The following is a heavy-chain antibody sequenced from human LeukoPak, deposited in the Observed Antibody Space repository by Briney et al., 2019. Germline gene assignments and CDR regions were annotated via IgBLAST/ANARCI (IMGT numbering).Heavy chain of an antibody. Sequence: LRLSCAASGFTFSSYAMSWVRQPPGKGLEWIGYIYYSGSTYYNPSLKSRVTISVDTSKNQFSLKLSSVTAADTAVYYCARVYYYDNSGYGKDYFDYWGQGPWSPSPQ. V-gene: IGHV4-30-4*08. D-gene: IGHD3-22*01. CDR3: ARVYYYDNSGYGKDYFDY. CDR1: GFTFSSYA. J-gene: IGHJ4*02. CDR2: IYYSGST.